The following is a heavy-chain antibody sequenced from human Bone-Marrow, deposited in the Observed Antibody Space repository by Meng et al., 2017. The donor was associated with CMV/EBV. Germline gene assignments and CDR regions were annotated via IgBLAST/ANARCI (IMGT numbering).Heavy chain of an antibody. J-gene: IGHJ4*02. CDR1: GYTFTDYY. CDR3: ARDPSDPKVGIDY. V-gene: IGHV1-2*02. D-gene: IGHD1-26*01. CDR2: INSNTAYT. Sequence: ASVKVSCKASGYTFTDYYIHWVRQAPGQGLEWMGSINSNTAYTYHAQNFQGRVTMTRDTSITTVYMELSRLRSDDTAVYYCARDPSDPKVGIDYWGQGTLVTVPS.